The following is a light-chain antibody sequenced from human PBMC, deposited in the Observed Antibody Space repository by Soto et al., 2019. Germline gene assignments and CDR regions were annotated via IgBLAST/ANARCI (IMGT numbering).Light chain of an antibody. CDR2: EVS. CDR1: SSDVGGYDY. V-gene: IGLV2-14*01. J-gene: IGLJ2*01. Sequence: QSVLTQPASVSGSPGQSITISCTGTSSDVGGYDYVSWYQHHPGKVPKLIIYEVSKRPSGVSHRFSGSKSGNTASLTISGLQTEDEADYYCISYTTTSALVFGGGTKLTVL. CDR3: ISYTTTSALV.